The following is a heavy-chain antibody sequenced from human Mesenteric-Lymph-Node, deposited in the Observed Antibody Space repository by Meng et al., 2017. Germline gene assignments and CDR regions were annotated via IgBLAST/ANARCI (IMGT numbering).Heavy chain of an antibody. CDR2: ISASGTYI. D-gene: IGHD3-10*01. Sequence: GGSLRLSCAASGFTFSSYGMHWVRQAPGKGLEWVSSISASGTYIYYAESVKGRFTFSRDNSKNTLYLQMNSLRAEDTAVYYCAKESSITMVRGVEYYYYGMDVWGQGTTVTVSS. J-gene: IGHJ6*02. CDR3: AKESSITMVRGVEYYYYGMDV. CDR1: GFTFSSYG. V-gene: IGHV3-21*04.